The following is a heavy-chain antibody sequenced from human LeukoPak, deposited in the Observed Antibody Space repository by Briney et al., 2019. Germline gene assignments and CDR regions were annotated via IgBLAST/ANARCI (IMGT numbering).Heavy chain of an antibody. CDR2: INPNTGST. CDR3: ARGGRQLWQSYFDD. J-gene: IGHJ4*02. V-gene: IGHV1-46*01. CDR1: GYTFSDFF. Sequence: GASVKVSCKASGYTFSDFFLNWVRQAPGQGLEWMGIINPNTGSTDYPQKFQGRLTMTGDMSTSTFYMELNSLTSEDTAIYYCARGGRQLWQSYFDDWGQGTLVTVSS. D-gene: IGHD5-18*01.